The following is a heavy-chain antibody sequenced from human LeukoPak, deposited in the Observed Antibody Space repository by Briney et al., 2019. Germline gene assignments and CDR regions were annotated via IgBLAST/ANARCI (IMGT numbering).Heavy chain of an antibody. Sequence: PGGSLRLSCAASGFTFSSYAMSWVRQAPGKGLEWVSAISGSGGSTYYADSVKGRFTISRDNSKNTLYLQMNSLRAEDTALYYCAKDRNSNPYYFDYWGQGTLVIVSS. CDR3: AKDRNSNPYYFDY. D-gene: IGHD4-11*01. V-gene: IGHV3-23*01. CDR1: GFTFSSYA. CDR2: ISGSGGST. J-gene: IGHJ4*02.